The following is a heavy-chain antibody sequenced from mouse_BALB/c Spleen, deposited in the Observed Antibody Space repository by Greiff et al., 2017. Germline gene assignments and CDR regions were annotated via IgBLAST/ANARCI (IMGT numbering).Heavy chain of an antibody. CDR2: ISDGGSYT. J-gene: IGHJ3*01. D-gene: IGHD2-14*01. CDR1: GFTFSDYY. V-gene: IGHV5-4*02. CDR3: ARGDYRYDVGFAY. Sequence: EVQVVESGGGLVKPGGSLKLSCAASGFTFSDYYMYWVRQTPEKRLEWVATISDGGSYTYYPDSVKGRFTISRDNAKNNLYLQMSSLKSEDTAMYYCARGDYRYDVGFAYWGQGTLVTVSA.